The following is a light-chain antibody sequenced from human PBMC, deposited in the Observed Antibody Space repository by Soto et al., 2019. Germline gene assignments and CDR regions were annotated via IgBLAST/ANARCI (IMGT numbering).Light chain of an antibody. CDR3: QQYDTWLVWT. Sequence: IVVTQYPANLTVSPLDPGNISCRANPSVSSNLAWYQQKPGQAHRLIIYGAYTRATAIPDRFSGSVSGTEFTLKIPSLQSEDMAVYYCQQYDTWLVWTFGHWHKVDIK. V-gene: IGKV3-15*01. CDR2: GAY. CDR1: PSVSSN. J-gene: IGKJ1*01.